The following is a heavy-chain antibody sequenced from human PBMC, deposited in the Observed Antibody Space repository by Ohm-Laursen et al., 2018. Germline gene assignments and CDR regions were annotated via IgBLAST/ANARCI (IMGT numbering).Heavy chain of an antibody. J-gene: IGHJ6*02. CDR3: ARGGKRGGYYYYYGMDV. CDR1: GISISSGDNY. CDR2: IYYSGRV. D-gene: IGHD1-14*01. Sequence: TLSLTCNVSGISISSGDNYWTWIRQHPGKGLEWIGHIYYSGRVYDNPSLKGRVTISVDTSKNQFSLKLRSVTAADTAVYYCARGGKRGGYYYYYGMDVWGQGTTVTVSS. V-gene: IGHV4-30-4*01.